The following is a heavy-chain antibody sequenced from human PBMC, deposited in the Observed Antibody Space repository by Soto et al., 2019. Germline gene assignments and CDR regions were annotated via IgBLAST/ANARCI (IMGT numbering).Heavy chain of an antibody. V-gene: IGHV1-69*08. D-gene: IGHD2-15*01. J-gene: IGHJ3*02. CDR3: ARDRGYCSGGSCHRHI. CDR2: IIPILGIA. Sequence: QVQLVQSGAEVKKPGSSVKVSCKASGGTFSSYTISWVRQAPGQGLAWMGRIIPILGIANYAQKFKGRVTITADKCTSTAYMGLNSLSAEYSAVDYWARDRGYCSGGSCHRHIWGQGTMVTVSS. CDR1: GGTFSSYT.